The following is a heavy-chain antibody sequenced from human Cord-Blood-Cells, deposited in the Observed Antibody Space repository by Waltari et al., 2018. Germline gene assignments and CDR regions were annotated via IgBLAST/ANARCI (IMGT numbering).Heavy chain of an antibody. V-gene: IGHV4-39*01. CDR2: IYYSGST. CDR1: GGSISSSRYY. CDR3: ARHNGESGYDDY. Sequence: QLQLQESGPGLVKPSETLSPTCTVSGGSISSSRYYLGWIRQPPGKGLEWIGSIYYSGSTYYNPSLKSRVTISVDTSKNQFSLKLSSVTAADTAVYYCARHNGESGYDDYWGQGTLVTVSS. J-gene: IGHJ4*02. D-gene: IGHD5-12*01.